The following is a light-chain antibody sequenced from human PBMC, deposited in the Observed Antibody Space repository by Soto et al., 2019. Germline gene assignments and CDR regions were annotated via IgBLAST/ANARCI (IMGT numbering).Light chain of an antibody. Sequence: DIQVTQSPSTLSASVGDRVTITCRASQTIDSWLAWYQQRPGKPPNLLIYKASTLASGVPSRFSGSGSGTEFTLTINSLQPDDFATYYCQQYHIYSGTFGKGTKVE. CDR2: KAS. CDR1: QTIDSW. CDR3: QQYHIYSGT. V-gene: IGKV1-5*03. J-gene: IGKJ1*01.